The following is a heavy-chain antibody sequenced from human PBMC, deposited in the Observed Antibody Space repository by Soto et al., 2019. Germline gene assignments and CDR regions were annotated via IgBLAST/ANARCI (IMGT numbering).Heavy chain of an antibody. CDR1: GFTFSSYA. J-gene: IGHJ4*02. CDR2: ISSSSSCI. V-gene: IGHV3-21*01. CDR3: ANSWTTLTTGFDF. Sequence: SLRLSCAASGFTFSSYAMSWVRQAPGKGLEWVSSISSSSSCIYYADSVKGRFTISRDNAKNSRYLQMNSLRAEDTAMYYCANSWTTLTTGFDFLGQGALVTVSS. D-gene: IGHD4-17*01.